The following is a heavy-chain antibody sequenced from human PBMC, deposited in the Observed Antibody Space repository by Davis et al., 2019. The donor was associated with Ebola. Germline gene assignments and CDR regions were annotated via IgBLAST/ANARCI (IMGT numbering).Heavy chain of an antibody. CDR3: VKDSSNIWFDI. D-gene: IGHD2/OR15-2a*01. CDR1: GFIFRNYV. CDR2: FGTGGDT. V-gene: IGHV3-23*01. J-gene: IGHJ3*02. Sequence: GESLKISCETSGFIFRNYVMSWVRQVPGKGLEWVSTFGTGGDTYYADSVKGRFAISRDNSRGTLYLQMNSLRVEDSAIYYCVKDSSNIWFDIWGQGTLVTVSS.